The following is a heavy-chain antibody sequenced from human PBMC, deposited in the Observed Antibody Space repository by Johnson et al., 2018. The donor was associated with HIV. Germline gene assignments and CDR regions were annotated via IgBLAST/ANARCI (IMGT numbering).Heavy chain of an antibody. J-gene: IGHJ3*02. CDR3: VTLVVAPPFDI. CDR1: GFTVSSFG. CDR2: IYTGGST. Sequence: VQLVESGGGVGQPGRSLRLICAASGFTVSSFGMEWVRQAPGKGLEGVSAIYTGGSTYYADSVKGRFTISRDNSKNTQYLQMNSLRAEDTAVYYCVTLVVAPPFDIWGQGTMVTVSS. V-gene: IGHV3-66*01. D-gene: IGHD2-15*01.